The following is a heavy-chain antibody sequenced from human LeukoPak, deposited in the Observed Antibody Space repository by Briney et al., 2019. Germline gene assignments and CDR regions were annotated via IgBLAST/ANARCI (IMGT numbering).Heavy chain of an antibody. V-gene: IGHV3-23*01. J-gene: IGHJ6*03. Sequence: GGSLRLSCAASGFTFSSYAMSWVRQAPGKGLEWVSAISGSGGSTYYADSVKGRFTISRDNSKNTLYLQMNSLRAEDTAVYYCARVSGSYDYYYMDVWGKGTTVTVSS. CDR3: ARVSGSYDYYYMDV. CDR2: ISGSGGST. CDR1: GFTFSSYA. D-gene: IGHD1-26*01.